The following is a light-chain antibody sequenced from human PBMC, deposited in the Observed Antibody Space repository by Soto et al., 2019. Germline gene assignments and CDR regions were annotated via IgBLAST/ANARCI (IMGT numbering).Light chain of an antibody. Sequence: DMQMTQSPSSLSAYVGDRVTITCQASQDISNYLNWYQQKPGKAPKLLIFDASSVEIGVPSRFSGSGSGTDFTCTISILQPEDVATYYCQHYADLPLSFGGGNKVEIQ. CDR1: QDISNY. CDR2: DAS. J-gene: IGKJ4*01. CDR3: QHYADLPLS. V-gene: IGKV1-33*01.